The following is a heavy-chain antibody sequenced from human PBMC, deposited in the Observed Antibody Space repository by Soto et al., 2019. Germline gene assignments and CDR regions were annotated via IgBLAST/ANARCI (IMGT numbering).Heavy chain of an antibody. Sequence: QVQLVQSGAEVKKPGSSVKVSCKASGGTFSSYAISWVRQAPGQGLEWMGGIIPIVGTANYAQKFQGRVTITADESTSTAYMELSSLRSEYTAVYYCARTVAAIGYFQPWGQGTLVTVSS. CDR3: ARTVAAIGYFQP. CDR2: IIPIVGTA. V-gene: IGHV1-69*01. D-gene: IGHD2-15*01. CDR1: GGTFSSYA. J-gene: IGHJ1*01.